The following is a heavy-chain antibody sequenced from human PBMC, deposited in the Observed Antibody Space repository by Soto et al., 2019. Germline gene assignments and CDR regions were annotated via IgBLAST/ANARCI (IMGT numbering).Heavy chain of an antibody. J-gene: IGHJ2*01. CDR2: ITPILALA. CDR3: ARSSRDGYARRYFDL. CDR1: GGTFSSYT. Sequence: QVQLVQSGAEVKKPGSSVKVSCKASGGTFSSYTISWVRQAPGQGLEWMGRITPILALANYAQKFQGRVTITADKSPGTAYMELSSQSAEDTSVYYCARSSRDGYARRYFDLWGRGTLVTVSS. D-gene: IGHD5-12*01. V-gene: IGHV1-69*02.